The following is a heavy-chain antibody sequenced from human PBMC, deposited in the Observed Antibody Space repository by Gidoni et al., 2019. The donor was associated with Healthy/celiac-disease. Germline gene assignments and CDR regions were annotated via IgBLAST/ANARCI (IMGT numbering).Heavy chain of an antibody. CDR3: AHSSTSCKRFGRVPIPCWGDP. CDR2: IYWDDDK. J-gene: IGHJ5*02. CDR1: GFSLSTRGVC. D-gene: IGHD2-2*01. V-gene: IGHV2-5*02. Sequence: QIHLKESGPTLMQPTLTLTLTCTFSGFSLSTRGVCVGCIRQPPGHALEWLALIYWDDDKRYSTSLKSMLTINNDTAKNQVVLTMTNMDTVDTATYYCAHSSTSCKRFGRVPIPCWGDPWGQGTLVTVSS.